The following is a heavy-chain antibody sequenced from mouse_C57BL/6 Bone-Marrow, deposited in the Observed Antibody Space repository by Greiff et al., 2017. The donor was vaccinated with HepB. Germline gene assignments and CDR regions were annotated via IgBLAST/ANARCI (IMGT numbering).Heavy chain of an antibody. J-gene: IGHJ2*01. CDR2: INPNNGGT. Sequence: EVQLQQSGPELVKPGASVKISCKASGYTFTDYYMNWVKQSHGKSLEWIGDINPNNGGTSYNQKFKGKATLTVDKSSSTAHMELRSLTSEDSAVYYCARIYYYGSSYLFFDYWGQGTTLTVSS. V-gene: IGHV1-26*01. CDR1: GYTFTDYY. CDR3: ARIYYYGSSYLFFDY. D-gene: IGHD1-1*01.